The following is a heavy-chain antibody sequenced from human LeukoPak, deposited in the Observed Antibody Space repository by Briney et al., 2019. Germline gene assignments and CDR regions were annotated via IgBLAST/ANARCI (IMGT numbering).Heavy chain of an antibody. V-gene: IGHV4-39*07. Sequence: PSETLSLTCTVSGGSISSSSYYWGWIRQPPGKGLEWIGSIYYSGSTNYNPSLKSRVTISVDTSKNQFSLKLSSVTAADTAVYYCARRGQQLDFDYWGQGTLVTVSS. CDR3: ARRGQQLDFDY. J-gene: IGHJ4*02. D-gene: IGHD6-13*01. CDR2: IYYSGST. CDR1: GGSISSSSYY.